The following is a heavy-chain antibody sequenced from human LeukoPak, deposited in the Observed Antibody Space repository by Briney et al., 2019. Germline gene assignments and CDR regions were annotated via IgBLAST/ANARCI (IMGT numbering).Heavy chain of an antibody. J-gene: IGHJ4*02. CDR2: IIPIFGTA. CDR1: GYTFTSYG. V-gene: IGHV1-69*05. CDR3: ARDLAGDPPDY. D-gene: IGHD2-21*02. Sequence: SVKVSCKASGYTFTSYGISWVRQAPGQGLEWMGGIIPIFGTANYAQKFQGRVTITTDESTSTAYMELSSLRSEDTAVYYCARDLAGDPPDYWGQGTLVTVSS.